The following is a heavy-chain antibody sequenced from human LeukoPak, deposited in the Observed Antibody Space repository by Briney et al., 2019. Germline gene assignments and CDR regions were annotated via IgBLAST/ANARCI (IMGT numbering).Heavy chain of an antibody. CDR2: MNPNSGNT. CDR3: ARDMVRRYYGSGSYYKYNWFDP. Sequence: ASVKVSCKASGYTFTSYDINWVRQATGQGLEWMGWMNPNSGNTGYAQKFQGRVTMTRNTSISTAYMELSSLRSEDTAVYYCARDMVRRYYGSGSYYKYNWFDPWGQGTLVTVSS. V-gene: IGHV1-8*01. J-gene: IGHJ5*02. CDR1: GYTFTSYD. D-gene: IGHD3-10*01.